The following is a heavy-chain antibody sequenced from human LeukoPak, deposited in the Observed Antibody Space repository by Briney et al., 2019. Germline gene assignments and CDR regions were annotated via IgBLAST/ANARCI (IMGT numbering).Heavy chain of an antibody. J-gene: IGHJ5*01. CDR1: GFTFNNYA. D-gene: IGHD2-2*01. V-gene: IGHV3-23*01. Sequence: PGGSLRLSCAASGFTFNNYAMSWVRQAPGKRLEWVSAISASGGTTYYADSVKGRFTISRDNSENTLFLQMNSLRAEDTAVYYCAKEPREYCSSTSCPNWFDSRGQGTLVTVSS. CDR3: AKEPREYCSSTSCPNWFDS. CDR2: ISASGGTT.